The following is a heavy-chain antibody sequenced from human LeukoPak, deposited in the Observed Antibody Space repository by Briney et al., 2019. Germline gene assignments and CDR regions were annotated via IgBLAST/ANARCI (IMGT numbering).Heavy chain of an antibody. Sequence: GGSLRLSCAASGFTFSSYGMHWVRQAPGKGLEWVAVIWYDGSNKYYADSVKGRFTISRDNSKNTLYLQMNSLRAEDTAAYYCARGEIAAAGPYDYYYYGMDVWGQGTTVTVSS. CDR2: IWYDGSNK. V-gene: IGHV3-33*01. D-gene: IGHD6-13*01. J-gene: IGHJ6*02. CDR1: GFTFSSYG. CDR3: ARGEIAAAGPYDYYYYGMDV.